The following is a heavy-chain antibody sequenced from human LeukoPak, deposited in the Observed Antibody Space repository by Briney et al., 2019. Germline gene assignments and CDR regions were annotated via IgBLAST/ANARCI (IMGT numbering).Heavy chain of an antibody. J-gene: IGHJ5*02. CDR3: ARDPFHYYGSGRGIWFDP. V-gene: IGHV4-39*07. D-gene: IGHD3-10*01. CDR1: GGSISSGSYY. CDR2: INHGGTA. Sequence: SETLSLTCTVSGGSISSGSYYWSWIRQSPGKGLEWIGSINHGGTAYYNPSLKSRVTISVDTSKTQFSLKLTSVTAADTAVYFCARDPFHYYGSGRGIWFDPWGQGTLVTVSS.